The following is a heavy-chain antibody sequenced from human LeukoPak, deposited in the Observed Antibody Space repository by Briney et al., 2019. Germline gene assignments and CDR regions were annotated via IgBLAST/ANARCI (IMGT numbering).Heavy chain of an antibody. D-gene: IGHD3-3*01. CDR1: GGSISTTNYY. CDR2: IYSSGNT. V-gene: IGHV4-39*01. Sequence: SETLSLTCTVPGGSISTTNYYWGWIRQPPGRDLEWIGSIYSSGNTYYNPSLESRVTISVDTSKNQLSLKLTSATAADTSVYYCARHSGLRSPFDPWGQGTLVTVSS. J-gene: IGHJ5*02. CDR3: ARHSGLRSPFDP.